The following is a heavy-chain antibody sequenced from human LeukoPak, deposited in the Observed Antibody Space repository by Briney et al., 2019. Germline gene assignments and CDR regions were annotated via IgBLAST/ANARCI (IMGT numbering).Heavy chain of an antibody. D-gene: IGHD3-10*01. V-gene: IGHV4-59*08. Sequence: SETLSLTCTVSGGSISDYYWSWIRQSPGKGLEYIGYIYYSGSTNYNPSLKSRVTISVDTSKNQFSLKLTSVTAADTAVYYCARSVYYGSGTYPPAAFDIWGQGTVVTVSS. CDR2: IYYSGST. CDR1: GGSISDYY. J-gene: IGHJ3*02. CDR3: ARSVYYGSGTYPPAAFDI.